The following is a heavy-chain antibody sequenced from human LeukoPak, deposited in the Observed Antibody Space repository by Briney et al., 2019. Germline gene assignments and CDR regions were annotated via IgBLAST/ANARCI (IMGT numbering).Heavy chain of an antibody. CDR1: GGSISSGGYY. CDR2: IYHSGST. J-gene: IGHJ4*02. V-gene: IGHV4-30-2*01. D-gene: IGHD5-24*01. CDR3: ARVMATTGVDY. Sequence: PSETLSLTCTVSGGSISSGGYYWSWIRQPPGKGLEWIGYIYHSGSTYYNPSLKSRVTISVDRSKNQFSLKLSSVTAADTAVYYCARVMATTGVDYWGQGALVTVSS.